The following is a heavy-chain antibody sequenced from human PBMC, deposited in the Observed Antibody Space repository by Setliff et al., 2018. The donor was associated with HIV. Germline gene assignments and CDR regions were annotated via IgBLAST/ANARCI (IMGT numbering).Heavy chain of an antibody. Sequence: SETLSLTCTVSGGSIRTYYWSWIRQPPGKGLEWIGYIYYSGGTNYNPSLKSRVTISVDTSKNHFSLNLTSVTAADTAIYYCARNGVGDAPFDSWGQGTLVTVSS. CDR1: GGSIRTYY. CDR2: IYYSGGT. V-gene: IGHV4-59*01. D-gene: IGHD3-3*01. CDR3: ARNGVGDAPFDS. J-gene: IGHJ4*02.